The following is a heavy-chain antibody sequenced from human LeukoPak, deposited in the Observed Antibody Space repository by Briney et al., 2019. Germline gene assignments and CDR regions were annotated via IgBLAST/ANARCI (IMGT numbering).Heavy chain of an antibody. D-gene: IGHD3-22*01. V-gene: IGHV4-34*01. CDR3: ARARRGYYQTLDYFDY. Sequence: SETLSLTCAVYGGSFSGYYWSWIRQPPGKGLEWIGEINHSGSTNYNPSLRSRVTISVDTSKNQFSLKLSSVTAADTAVYYRARARRGYYQTLDYFDYWGQGTLVTVSS. J-gene: IGHJ4*02. CDR2: INHSGST. CDR1: GGSFSGYY.